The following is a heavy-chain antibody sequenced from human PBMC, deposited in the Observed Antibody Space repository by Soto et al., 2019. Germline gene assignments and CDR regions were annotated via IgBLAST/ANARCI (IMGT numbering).Heavy chain of an antibody. Sequence: PSETLSLTCAVYGGSFSGYYWTWIRQPPGTGLEWIGEINHSGSTNYNPSLKSRVTISVDTSKNQFSLKLTSVTAADTAVYYCARTFDDLYSGSYFGYWGQGTLVTVS. V-gene: IGHV4-34*01. CDR2: INHSGST. CDR3: ARTFDDLYSGSYFGY. CDR1: GGSFSGYY. D-gene: IGHD1-26*01. J-gene: IGHJ4*02.